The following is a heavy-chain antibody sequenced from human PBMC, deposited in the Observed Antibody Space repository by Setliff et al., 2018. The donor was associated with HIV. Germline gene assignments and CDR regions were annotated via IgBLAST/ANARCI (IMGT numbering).Heavy chain of an antibody. CDR1: GYSISRDHY. CDR2: IYHSGST. J-gene: IGHJ4*02. CDR3: TSGNLRAGLGY. V-gene: IGHV4-38-2*01. Sequence: PSETLSLTCAVSGYSISRDHYWAWIRQPPGKGLEYIGNIYHSGSTFYNPSLKSRVTLPVDTSKNQFYLTLSSVTAADTAVYYCTSGNLRAGLGYWGQGTLGTVSS. D-gene: IGHD6-19*01.